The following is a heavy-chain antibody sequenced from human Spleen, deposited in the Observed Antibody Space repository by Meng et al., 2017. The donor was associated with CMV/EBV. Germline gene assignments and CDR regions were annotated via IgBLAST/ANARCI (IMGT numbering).Heavy chain of an antibody. V-gene: IGHV3-13*03. J-gene: IGHJ4*02. D-gene: IGHD6-19*01. CDR2: IGTAGDT. CDR1: GFTFSSYD. Sequence: GESLKISCAACGFTFSSYDMHWVRQATGKGLEWVSAIGTAGDTYYPGSVKGQFTISRENAKNSLYLQMNSLRAEDTAVYYCAKDRTAVAGTPLDFWGQGTLVTVSS. CDR3: AKDRTAVAGTPLDF.